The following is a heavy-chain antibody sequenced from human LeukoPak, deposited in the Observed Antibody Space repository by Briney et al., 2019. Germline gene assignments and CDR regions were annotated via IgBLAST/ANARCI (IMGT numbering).Heavy chain of an antibody. CDR1: GGSIRSYH. CDR2: TYYSGST. CDR3: ARRRSGSYLDY. D-gene: IGHD1-26*01. J-gene: IGHJ4*02. V-gene: IGHV4-59*08. Sequence: PSETLSLTCTVSGGSIRSYHWSWIRQPPGRGLEWIGYTYYSGSTNYNPSLKSRVTISLDTSKNQFSLNLSPVTAADTAVYYCARRRSGSYLDYWGQGTLVTVSS.